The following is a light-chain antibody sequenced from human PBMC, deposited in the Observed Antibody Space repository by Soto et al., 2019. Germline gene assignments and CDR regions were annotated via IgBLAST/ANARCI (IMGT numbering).Light chain of an antibody. Sequence: DLVMTQSPLSLPVTPGEPASISCRSSQSLLHRNGYNYLDWYLQKPGQSPQLLIYLGSNRASGVPDRFSGSGSGTEFTLKISRVEAEDVGVYYCMQALQTPLTFGGGTKVEIK. CDR1: QSLLHRNGYNY. CDR2: LGS. J-gene: IGKJ4*01. CDR3: MQALQTPLT. V-gene: IGKV2-28*01.